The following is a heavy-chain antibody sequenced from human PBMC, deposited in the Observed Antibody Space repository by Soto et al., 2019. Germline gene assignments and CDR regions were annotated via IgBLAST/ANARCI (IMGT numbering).Heavy chain of an antibody. CDR2: ISAYNGNT. V-gene: IGHV1-18*01. Sequence: ASVKVSCKASGYTFTSYGISWVRQAPGQGLEWMGWISAYNGNTNYAQKLQGRVTMTTDTSTSTAYMELRSLRSDDTAVYYCARGYCSSTSCPNNWFDPWGQGTLVTSPQ. J-gene: IGHJ5*02. CDR1: GYTFTSYG. D-gene: IGHD2-2*01. CDR3: ARGYCSSTSCPNNWFDP.